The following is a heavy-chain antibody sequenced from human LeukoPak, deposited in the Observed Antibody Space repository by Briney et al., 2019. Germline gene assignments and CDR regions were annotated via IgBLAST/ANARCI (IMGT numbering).Heavy chain of an antibody. V-gene: IGHV1-69*13. CDR3: AGRTADYGSGSHYGY. Sequence: SVKVSCKASGGTFNNYAISWVRQAPGQGLEWMGGIIPFSGTANYAQTFQGRVTITQAASTSTYYMELSHLRSDATAVYYWAGRTADYGSGSHYGYWGQGTLVTVSS. D-gene: IGHD3-10*01. CDR2: IIPFSGTA. CDR1: GGTFNNYA. J-gene: IGHJ4*02.